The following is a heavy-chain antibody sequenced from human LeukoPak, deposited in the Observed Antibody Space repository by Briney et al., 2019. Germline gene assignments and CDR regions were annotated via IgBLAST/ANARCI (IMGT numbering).Heavy chain of an antibody. V-gene: IGHV3-30*04. CDR2: IADDGSNK. CDR1: GFTFSSYA. J-gene: IGHJ3*02. D-gene: IGHD2-2*03. Sequence: GGSLRLSCAASGFTFSSYAMHWVRQAPGKGLEWVAVIADDGSNKYYADSVKGRFTISRDNSNNTLYLQMNSLRVEDTAVYYCARVDDLDAFDTWGQGTLVTVST. CDR3: ARVDDLDAFDT.